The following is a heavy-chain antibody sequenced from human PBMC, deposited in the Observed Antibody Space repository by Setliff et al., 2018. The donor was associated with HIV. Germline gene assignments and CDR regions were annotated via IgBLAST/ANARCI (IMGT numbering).Heavy chain of an antibody. CDR1: GFTFSSYE. CDR3: ARQATYYDILTGYYGYQNYYMDV. V-gene: IGHV3-48*03. J-gene: IGHJ6*03. CDR2: ISSSDSTV. D-gene: IGHD3-9*01. Sequence: GGSLRLSCAASGFTFSSYEMNWVRQAPGKGLEWVAYISSSDSTVYYIDSVKGRFTLSRDNAKNSLYLQMNSLRAEDTAVYYCARQATYYDILTGYYGYQNYYMDVWGKGTTVTVSS.